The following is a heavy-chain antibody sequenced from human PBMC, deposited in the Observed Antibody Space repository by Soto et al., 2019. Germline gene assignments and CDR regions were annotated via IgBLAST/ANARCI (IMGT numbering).Heavy chain of an antibody. CDR2: ISYDETNK. CDR3: ARGASDFWGGYPEIHYFDY. CDR1: EFTFSTYP. D-gene: IGHD3-3*01. J-gene: IGHJ4*02. V-gene: IGHV3-30-3*01. Sequence: QVLLVESGGGVVQPGRSLRLSCAASEFTFSTYPMHWVRQAPGKGLEWVAVISYDETNKYYADSVKGRFTISRDNSKNTLYLQMNSLRADDTAVYYCARGASDFWGGYPEIHYFDYWGQGTLVTVSS.